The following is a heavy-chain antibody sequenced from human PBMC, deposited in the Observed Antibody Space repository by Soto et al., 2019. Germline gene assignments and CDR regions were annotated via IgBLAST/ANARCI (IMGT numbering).Heavy chain of an antibody. CDR1: GYTFTSYY. Sequence: SVKVSCKASGYTFTSYYMHWVRQAPGQGLEWMGIINPSGGSTSYAQKFQGRVTMTRDTSTSTVYMELSSLRSEDTAVYYCARGRTYSGYDLEDAFDIWGQGTMVTVSS. V-gene: IGHV1-46*01. J-gene: IGHJ3*02. D-gene: IGHD5-12*01. CDR2: INPSGGST. CDR3: ARGRTYSGYDLEDAFDI.